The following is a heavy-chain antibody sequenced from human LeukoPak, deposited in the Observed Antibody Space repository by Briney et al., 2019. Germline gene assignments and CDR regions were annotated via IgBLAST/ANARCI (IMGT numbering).Heavy chain of an antibody. CDR2: ISGSGGST. CDR3: AKTQAASGSTGFDY. CDR1: GFTFSSYA. Sequence: GGSLRLSCAASGFTFSSYAMHWVRQAPGKGLEWVSLISGSGGSTYYADSVKGRFTISRDNSKNTLYVEMNSLRAEDTAVYYCAKTQAASGSTGFDYWGQGTLLTVSS. J-gene: IGHJ4*02. D-gene: IGHD2-15*01. V-gene: IGHV3-23*01.